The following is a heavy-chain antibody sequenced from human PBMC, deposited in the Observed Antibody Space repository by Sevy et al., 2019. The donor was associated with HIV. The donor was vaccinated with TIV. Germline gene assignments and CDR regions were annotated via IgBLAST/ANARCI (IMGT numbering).Heavy chain of an antibody. CDR2: ISDSGSST. V-gene: IGHV3-23*01. CDR3: AKGYTSFDY. J-gene: IGHJ4*02. D-gene: IGHD1-26*01. CDR1: GFTFSSYA. Sequence: GGSLRLSCAASGFTFSSYAMSCVRQAPGKGLEWVSGISDSGSSTYYADSVKGRFTISRDNSKNTLYLQMNSLRAEDTAVYHCAKGYTSFDYWGPGTLVTVSS.